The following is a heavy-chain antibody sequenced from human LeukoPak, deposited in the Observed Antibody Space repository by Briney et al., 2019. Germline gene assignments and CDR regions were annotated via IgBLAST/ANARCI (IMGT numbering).Heavy chain of an antibody. V-gene: IGHV3-21*01. CDR2: VNTVSSYI. D-gene: IGHD3-22*01. CDR3: VRLRRNSDSSGYLYYYDN. CDR1: GFVFISYS. Sequence: GGSLRLSCAASGFVFISYSINWVRQAPGKGLEWVASVNTVSSYIYYADSVRGRFTITRDNAKNSVLLQMNSLRAEDMAMYYCVRLRRNSDSSGYLYYYDNLGQGTLVTVSS. J-gene: IGHJ4*02.